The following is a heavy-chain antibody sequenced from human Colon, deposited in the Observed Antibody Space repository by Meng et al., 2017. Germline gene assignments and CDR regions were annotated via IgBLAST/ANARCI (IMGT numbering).Heavy chain of an antibody. D-gene: IGHD6-19*01. V-gene: IGHV4-4*02. J-gene: IGHJ4*02. CDR1: GGSISSSQW. CDR2: IYLGGSP. Sequence: QVTQEGVGRGLVEPSGTRSLNCEVSGGSISSSQWWSWVRQPPGKGLEWIGQIYLGGSPAYSPSLESRITMSVDKSNNQFSLRLRSVTAADTAVYYCARHGGWHFDYWGQGTLVTVSS. CDR3: ARHGGWHFDY.